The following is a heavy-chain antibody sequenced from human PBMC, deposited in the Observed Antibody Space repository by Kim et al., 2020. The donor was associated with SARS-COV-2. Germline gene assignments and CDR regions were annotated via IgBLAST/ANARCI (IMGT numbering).Heavy chain of an antibody. CDR1: GGSISSSNW. J-gene: IGHJ6*02. Sequence: SETLSLTCAVSGGSISSSNWWSWVRQPPGKGLEWIGEIYHSGSTNYHPSLKSRVTISVDKSKNQVSLKLSSVTAADTAVYYCARVREPDYHYYYGMDVWGQGTTVTVSS. V-gene: IGHV4-4*02. CDR3: ARVREPDYHYYYGMDV. CDR2: IYHSGST.